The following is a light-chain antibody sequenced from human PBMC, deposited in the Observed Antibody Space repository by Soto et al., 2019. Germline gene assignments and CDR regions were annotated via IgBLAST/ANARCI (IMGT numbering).Light chain of an antibody. V-gene: IGKV3-15*01. CDR1: QSVGSN. Sequence: IVVTQSPATLSVSPGERVTLSCRASQSVGSNLAWYQQRPGQAHRLLIYDASTRATGIPDRFSGSGSGTEFTLTISSLQSEDFAVYYCQQCNIWPHMLSFGGGTKLQMK. J-gene: IGKJ4*01. CDR3: QQCNIWPHMLS. CDR2: DAS.